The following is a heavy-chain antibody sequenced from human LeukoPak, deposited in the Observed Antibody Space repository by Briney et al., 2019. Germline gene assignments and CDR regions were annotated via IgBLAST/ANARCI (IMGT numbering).Heavy chain of an antibody. CDR2: IYYSGST. J-gene: IGHJ4*02. CDR1: GGSISSYY. CDR3: AGGGGGVGYNL. D-gene: IGHD5-24*01. V-gene: IGHV4-59*01. Sequence: NPSETLSLTCTVSGGSISSYYWSWIRQPPGKGLEWIGYIYYSGSTNYNPSLKSRVTISVDTSKNQFSLKLSSVTAADKAVYYCAGGGGGVGYNLWGQGILVTVSS.